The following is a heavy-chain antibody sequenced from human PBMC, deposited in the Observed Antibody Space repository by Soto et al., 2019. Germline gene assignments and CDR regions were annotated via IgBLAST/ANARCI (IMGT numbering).Heavy chain of an antibody. V-gene: IGHV3-23*01. CDR1: GFTFSIYA. D-gene: IGHD6-13*01. CDR3: AKATRGGAATLIRDY. J-gene: IGHJ4*02. CDR2: ISGSGGST. Sequence: EVQLLESGGGLVQPGGSLRLSCAAAGFTFSIYAMSWGRQAPGKGLEWVSAISGSGGSTYYADSVKGRFTISRDNSKNTRYLQMNSLRADDTAVYYCAKATRGGAATLIRDYWGQGTLVTVSS.